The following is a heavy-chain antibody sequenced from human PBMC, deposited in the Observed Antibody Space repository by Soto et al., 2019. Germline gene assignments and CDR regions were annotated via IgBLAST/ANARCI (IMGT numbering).Heavy chain of an antibody. CDR1: GGSFSGYY. CDR3: ARTSSGGWSIAAAGDHPWDY. Sequence: SETLSLTCAVYGGSFSGYYWSWIRQPPGKGLEWIGEINHSGSTNYNPSLKSRVTISVDTSKNQFSLKLSSVTAADTAVYYCARTSSGGWSIAAAGDHPWDYWGQGTLVTVSS. CDR2: INHSGST. J-gene: IGHJ4*02. V-gene: IGHV4-34*01. D-gene: IGHD6-13*01.